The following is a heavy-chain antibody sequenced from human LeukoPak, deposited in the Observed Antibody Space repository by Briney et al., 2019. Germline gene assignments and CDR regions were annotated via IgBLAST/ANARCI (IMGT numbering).Heavy chain of an antibody. Sequence: QSGGSLRLSCAASGFTFSSYAMHWVRQAPGKGLEYVSAISSNGGSTYYANSVKGRFNISRDNSKNTLYLQMGSLRAEDMAVYYCARDPRSYGGWYYYYYYMDVWGKGTTVTVSS. J-gene: IGHJ6*03. D-gene: IGHD3-16*01. CDR3: ARDPRSYGGWYYYYYYMDV. CDR1: GFTFSSYA. CDR2: ISSNGGST. V-gene: IGHV3-64*01.